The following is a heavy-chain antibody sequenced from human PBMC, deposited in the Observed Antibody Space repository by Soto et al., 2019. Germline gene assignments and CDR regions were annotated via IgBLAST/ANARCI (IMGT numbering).Heavy chain of an antibody. V-gene: IGHV5-51*01. Sequence: GESLKISCQCSGYTFSNFWIGWVRQLPGGGLEWMGIIYHGDQETRYSPSFHGKVTIPADKSINTAYLQWNSLEASDTAFYFCARGPRSSPYFDYWGQGALVTVSS. D-gene: IGHD6-13*01. CDR1: GYTFSNFW. CDR2: IYHGDQET. J-gene: IGHJ4*02. CDR3: ARGPRSSPYFDY.